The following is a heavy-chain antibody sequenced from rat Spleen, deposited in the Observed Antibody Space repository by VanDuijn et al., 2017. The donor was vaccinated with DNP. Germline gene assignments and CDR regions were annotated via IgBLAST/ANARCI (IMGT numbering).Heavy chain of an antibody. V-gene: IGHV3-4*01. CDR1: GYTITSGY. D-gene: IGHD1-12*02. CDR3: ARWNYYYDGTYQYYFDY. Sequence: EIQLQESGPGLVKPSQSLSLTCSVTGYTITSGYDWSWIRKFPGNKMEWMGYISYTGSTNYNPSLKSRISITRDTSKNQFFLQLNSVTTEDTATYHCARWNYYYDGTYQYYFDYWGQGVMVTVSS. CDR2: ISYTGST. J-gene: IGHJ2*01.